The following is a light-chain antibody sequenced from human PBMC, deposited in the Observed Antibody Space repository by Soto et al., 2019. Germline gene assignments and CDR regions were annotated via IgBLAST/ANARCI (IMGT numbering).Light chain of an antibody. CDR2: DVN. CDR3: TSYTTSSTYV. V-gene: IGLV2-14*03. J-gene: IGLJ1*01. Sequence: QSALTQPASVSGSPGQSIAISCTGTSSDVGFYNYVSWYQQHPGKAPKLMVYDVNNRPSGVSNRFSGSKSGNTSSLTISGLQDEDEADYYCTSYTTSSTYVFGTGTKLTVL. CDR1: SSDVGFYNY.